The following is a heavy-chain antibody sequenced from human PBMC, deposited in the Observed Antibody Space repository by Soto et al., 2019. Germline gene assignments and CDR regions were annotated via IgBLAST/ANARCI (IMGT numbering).Heavy chain of an antibody. CDR1: GFTVSSNY. V-gene: IGHV3-53*05. D-gene: IGHD3-10*01. CDR3: AKSQSPMVRGVIEAFDY. Sequence: GGSLRLSCAASGFTVSSNYMSWVRQAPGKGLEWVSVIYSGGSTYYADSVKGRFTISRDNSKNTLYLQMNSLRAEDTAVYYCAKSQSPMVRGVIEAFDYWGQGTLVTVSS. J-gene: IGHJ4*02. CDR2: IYSGGST.